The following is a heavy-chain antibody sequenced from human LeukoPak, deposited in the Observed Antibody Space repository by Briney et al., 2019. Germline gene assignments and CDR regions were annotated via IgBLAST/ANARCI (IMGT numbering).Heavy chain of an antibody. CDR1: GFTFSSYS. V-gene: IGHV3-48*04. J-gene: IGHJ4*02. Sequence: GGSLRLSCAASGFTFSSYSMNWVRQAPGKGLEWVSYISSSSSTIYYADSVKGRFTNSRDNAKNSLYLQMNSLRAEDTAVYYCARAYCSSTSCHADYWGQGTPVTVSS. CDR2: ISSSSSTI. CDR3: ARAYCSSTSCHADY. D-gene: IGHD2-2*01.